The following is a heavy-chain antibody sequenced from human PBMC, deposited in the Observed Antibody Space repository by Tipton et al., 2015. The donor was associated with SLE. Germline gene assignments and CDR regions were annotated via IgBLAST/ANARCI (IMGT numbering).Heavy chain of an antibody. CDR3: ARGHRIVGANRWFDP. CDR2: IYYSGST. D-gene: IGHD1-26*01. V-gene: IGHV4-59*08. J-gene: IGHJ5*02. Sequence: TLSLTCTVSGGSISSYYWSWIRQPPGKGREWIGYIYYSGSTNYNPSLKSRVTISVDTSKNQFSLKLSSVTAADTAVYYCARGHRIVGANRWFDPWGQGTLVTVSS. CDR1: GGSISSYY.